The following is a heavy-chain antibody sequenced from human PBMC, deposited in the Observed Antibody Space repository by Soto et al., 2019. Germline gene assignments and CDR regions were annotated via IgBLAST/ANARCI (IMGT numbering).Heavy chain of an antibody. J-gene: IGHJ4*02. CDR3: AREIWFGEYYFDY. Sequence: SETLSLTCSVSGGSISSNSYSWGWIRQPPGKGLEWIGTLYSDRDTYYNPSLKSRVTISADTSQNHFSLKLSSVTAADTAVYYCAREIWFGEYYFDYWGQGTLVTVSS. V-gene: IGHV4-39*07. D-gene: IGHD3-10*01. CDR1: GGSISSNSYS. CDR2: LYSDRDT.